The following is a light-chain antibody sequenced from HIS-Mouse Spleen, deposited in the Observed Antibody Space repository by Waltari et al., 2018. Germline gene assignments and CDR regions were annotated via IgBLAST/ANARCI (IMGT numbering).Light chain of an antibody. Sequence: DIQMTPSPSSLSASVGDRVTITCQASQSLSSYLNWYQQKPGKAPKLLIYAASSLQSGVPSRFSGSGSGTDFTLTISSLQPEDFATYYCQQSYSTPLTFGGGTKVEIK. V-gene: IGKV1-39*01. J-gene: IGKJ4*01. CDR2: AAS. CDR3: QQSYSTPLT. CDR1: QSLSSY.